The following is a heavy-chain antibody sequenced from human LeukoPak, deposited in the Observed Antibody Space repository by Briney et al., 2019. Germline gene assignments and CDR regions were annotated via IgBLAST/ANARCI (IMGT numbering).Heavy chain of an antibody. Sequence: PSETLSLTCTVSGGSINSYYWNWIRQPPGQGLEWIGQIYYSGSTNYNPSLKSRVTISVDASKNQFSLNLSSVTAADTAVYYCARRQYYESSGYWYYFDYWGQGTLVTVSS. CDR3: ARRQYYESSGYWYYFDY. CDR2: IYYSGST. D-gene: IGHD3-22*01. V-gene: IGHV4-59*08. CDR1: GGSINSYY. J-gene: IGHJ4*02.